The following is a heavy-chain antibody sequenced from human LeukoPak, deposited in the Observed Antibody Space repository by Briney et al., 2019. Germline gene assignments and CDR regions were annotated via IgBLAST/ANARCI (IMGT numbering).Heavy chain of an antibody. J-gene: IGHJ4*02. CDR2: INPSGGST. CDR1: GYTFTSYY. CDR3: VRGGIEMATIDYFDY. Sequence: ASVKVSCKASGYTFTSYYMHWVRQAPGQGLEWMGIINPSGGSTSYAQKFQGRVTMTRDTSTSTVYMELSSLRSEDTAVYYCVRGGIEMATIDYFDYWGQGTLVTVSS. D-gene: IGHD5-24*01. V-gene: IGHV1-46*01.